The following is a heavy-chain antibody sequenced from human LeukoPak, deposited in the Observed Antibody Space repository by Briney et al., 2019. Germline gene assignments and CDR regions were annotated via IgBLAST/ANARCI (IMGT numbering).Heavy chain of an antibody. J-gene: IGHJ3*02. V-gene: IGHV1-2*02. CDR2: MYFNSGAT. CDR1: GFTFRDYY. Sequence: GASVRVSCKASGFTFRDYYVQWVRQVPGQGLEWVGWMYFNSGATRYAPKFQGRVTVTGDTSINTVYMELVSLGSDDTAMYYCAREGSSASGQDWYAFDIWGQETMVTVSS. D-gene: IGHD5-12*01. CDR3: AREGSSASGQDWYAFDI.